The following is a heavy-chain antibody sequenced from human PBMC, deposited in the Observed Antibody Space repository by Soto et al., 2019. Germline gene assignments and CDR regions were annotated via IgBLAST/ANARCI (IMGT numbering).Heavy chain of an antibody. CDR1: GYSFTSYW. CDR3: ARLSSGWYYFDY. CDR2: IYPCDSDT. V-gene: IGHV5-51*01. D-gene: IGHD6-19*01. J-gene: IGHJ4*02. Sequence: PGDSLEISCKGSGYSFTSYWIGWVRQMPGKGLDWMGIIYPCDSDTRYSPSFQGQVTISAXXXIXXXYXQXXXLXASDTAMYYCARLSSGWYYFDYCGQGPLVTVSS.